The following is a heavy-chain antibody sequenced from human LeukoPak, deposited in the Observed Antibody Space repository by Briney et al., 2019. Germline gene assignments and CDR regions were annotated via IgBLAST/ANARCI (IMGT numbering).Heavy chain of an antibody. J-gene: IGHJ4*02. CDR2: ISGSGGSP. V-gene: IGHV3-23*01. Sequence: PGGSLRLSCAASGFTFRSYAMSWVRQAPGKGLECVSGISGSGGSPYHADSVKGRFTISRDNSKNTLLLQMNSLRAEDTAVYYCARERYCSGTSCFELGYWGQGTLVTVSS. CDR1: GFTFRSYA. D-gene: IGHD2-2*01. CDR3: ARERYCSGTSCFELGY.